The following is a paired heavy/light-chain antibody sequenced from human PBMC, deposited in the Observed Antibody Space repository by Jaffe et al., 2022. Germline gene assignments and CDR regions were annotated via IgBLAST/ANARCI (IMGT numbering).Heavy chain of an antibody. CDR2: ISSTTI. J-gene: IGHJ1*01. CDR1: GFTFTSSE. CDR3: ALVSYTVVTGGRIEYFQH. V-gene: IGHV3-48*03. Sequence: EVQLVESGGGLVQPGGSLRLSCAASGFTFTSSEMNWVRQAPGKGLEWVSYISSTTIYYADSVKGRFTISRDNAKNSLYLQMNSLRAEDTGVYYCALVSYTVVTGGRIEYFQHWGQGTLLTVSS. D-gene: IGHD2-15*01.
Light chain of an antibody. CDR3: QQGYSTPPYT. V-gene: IGKV1-39*01. CDR1: QSISRY. CDR2: GAS. J-gene: IGKJ2*01. Sequence: DIQMTQSPSSLSASVGDRVTLTCRASQSISRYLNWYQQKPGKAPNLLIYGASSLQSGVPSRFSGSGSGTDFTLTISSLQPEDFATYYCQQGYSTPPYTFGQGTKLEIK.